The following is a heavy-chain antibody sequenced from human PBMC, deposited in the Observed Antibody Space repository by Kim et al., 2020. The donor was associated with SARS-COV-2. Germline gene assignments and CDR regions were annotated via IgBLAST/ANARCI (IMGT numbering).Heavy chain of an antibody. CDR1: GGSISSSSYY. D-gene: IGHD5-12*01. CDR3: ARHVTDIVATTPFDY. V-gene: IGHV4-39*01. Sequence: SETLSLTCTVSGGSISSSSYYWGWIRQPPGKGLEWIGSIYYSGSTYYNPSLKSRVTISVDTSKNQFSLKLSSVTAADTAVYYCARHVTDIVATTPFDYWGQGTLVTVSS. J-gene: IGHJ4*02. CDR2: IYYSGST.